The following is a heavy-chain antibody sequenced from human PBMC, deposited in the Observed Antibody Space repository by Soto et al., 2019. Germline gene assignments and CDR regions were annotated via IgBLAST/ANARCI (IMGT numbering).Heavy chain of an antibody. D-gene: IGHD1-26*01. V-gene: IGHV4-34*01. CDR3: ARGRGATYYYYYGMDV. CDR1: GGSFSGYY. J-gene: IGHJ6*02. CDR2: INHSGST. Sequence: SETLSLTCAVYGGSFSGYYWSWIRQPPGKGLEWIGEINHSGSTNYNPSLKSRVTISVDTSKNQFSLKLSSVTAADTAVYYCARGRGATYYYYYGMDVWGQGTTVTVSS.